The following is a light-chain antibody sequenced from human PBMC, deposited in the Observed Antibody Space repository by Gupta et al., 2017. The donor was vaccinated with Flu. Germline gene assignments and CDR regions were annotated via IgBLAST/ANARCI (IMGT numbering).Light chain of an antibody. Sequence: DIQMTQSPSSLSASVGDRVTITCQASQDISNYLNWYQQKPGKAPKLLIYDASNLETGVPSRFSGSGSGTDFTFTISSLQPEDIATYYCQQDDNLPSFFGRGTKVEIK. J-gene: IGKJ4*01. V-gene: IGKV1-33*01. CDR3: QQDDNLPSF. CDR1: QDISNY. CDR2: DAS.